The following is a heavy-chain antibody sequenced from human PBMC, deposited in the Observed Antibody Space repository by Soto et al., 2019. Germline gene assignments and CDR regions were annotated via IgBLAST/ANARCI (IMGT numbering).Heavy chain of an antibody. CDR3: THHGYYSYGMDV. CDR2: IFWDDDK. J-gene: IGHJ6*02. V-gene: IGHV2-5*02. Sequence: QITLKESGPTLVRPTQTLTLTCTFSGFSLSTSVVGVGWIRQSPGKALEWLALIFWDDDKRYSPSLKSRFSITKGTSKNQVVLTMTKMDPVDAGTYYCTHHGYYSYGMDVWGQGTTVTVSS. CDR1: GFSLSTSVVG.